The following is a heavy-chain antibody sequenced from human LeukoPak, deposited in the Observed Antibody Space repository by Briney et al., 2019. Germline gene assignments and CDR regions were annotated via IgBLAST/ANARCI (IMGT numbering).Heavy chain of an antibody. J-gene: IGHJ4*02. D-gene: IGHD6-6*01. V-gene: IGHV3-20*04. CDR2: INWNGVST. CDR1: GFTFDDYG. Sequence: GGSLRLSCAASGFTFDDYGMSWVRQAPGKGLEWVSGINWNGVSTGYVASVKGRFTISRDNAKNSLYLQMNSLRAEDTAVYYCARDSSSIFDYWGQGTLVTVSS. CDR3: ARDSSSIFDY.